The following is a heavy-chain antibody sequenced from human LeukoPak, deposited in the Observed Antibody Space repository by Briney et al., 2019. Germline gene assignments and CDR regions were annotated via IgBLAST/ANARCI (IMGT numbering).Heavy chain of an antibody. Sequence: GGSLRLSCAASGFTFSTYGMHWVRQAPGKGLEWVAVISYDGSNKYYADSVKGRFTISRDNSKNTLYLQMNSLRAEDTAVYYCAKDVGQKGLIAALGYWGQGTLVTVSS. J-gene: IGHJ4*02. CDR2: ISYDGSNK. D-gene: IGHD6-13*01. CDR1: GFTFSTYG. CDR3: AKDVGQKGLIAALGY. V-gene: IGHV3-30*18.